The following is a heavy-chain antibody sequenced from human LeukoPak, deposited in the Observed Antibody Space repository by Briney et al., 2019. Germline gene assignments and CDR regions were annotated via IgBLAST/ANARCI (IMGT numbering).Heavy chain of an antibody. D-gene: IGHD4-23*01. CDR3: VRDADGGNSWFDT. Sequence: GGSLRLSCAASGFNVTTNYMSWVRQAPGKGLEWVSWISPTSSYMYYADSVKGRFTISRDNAKNSLYLQMNSLRAEDTDLYYCVRDADGGNSWFDTWGQGTLVTVSS. CDR1: GFNVTTNY. J-gene: IGHJ5*02. V-gene: IGHV3-21*04. CDR2: ISPTSSYM.